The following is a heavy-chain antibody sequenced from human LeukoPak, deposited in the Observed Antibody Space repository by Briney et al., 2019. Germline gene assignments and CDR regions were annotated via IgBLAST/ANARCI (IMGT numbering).Heavy chain of an antibody. V-gene: IGHV3-66*04. Sequence: PGGSLRLSCAASGFTVSSNYMSWVRQAPGKGLEWVSVIYSGGTPYYADSVKGRFIISRDNFRNTVYLQMNSLRAEDTAVYYCARHEYESNTYYFPFDIWGQGTMVTVSS. CDR2: IYSGGTP. CDR3: ARHEYESNTYYFPFDI. D-gene: IGHD2/OR15-2a*01. J-gene: IGHJ3*02. CDR1: GFTVSSNY.